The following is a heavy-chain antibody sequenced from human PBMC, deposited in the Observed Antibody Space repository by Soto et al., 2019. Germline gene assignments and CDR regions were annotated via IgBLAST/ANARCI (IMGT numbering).Heavy chain of an antibody. Sequence: TLSLTCPVACRSIRSCGYYWSWIRQHPGKGLEWIGYIYYSGSTYYNPSLKSRVTISVDTSKNQFSLKLSSVTAADTAVYYCARVDIVGAFDIWGQGTMVT. CDR1: CRSIRSCGYY. V-gene: IGHV4-31*03. D-gene: IGHD2-15*01. CDR3: ARVDIVGAFDI. J-gene: IGHJ3*02. CDR2: IYYSGST.